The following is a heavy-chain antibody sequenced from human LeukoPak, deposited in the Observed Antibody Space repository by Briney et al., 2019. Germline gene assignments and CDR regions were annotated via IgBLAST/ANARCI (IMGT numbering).Heavy chain of an antibody. Sequence: SETLSLTCTVSGGSISIYCWSWIRQPPGKGLEWLGYTYNSGSTLYNPSLKSRVTISVDTSRNEFSLRLTSVTAADTAVYYCARGKGSGWRHPPFDYWGQGTLVTVSS. J-gene: IGHJ4*02. CDR1: GGSISIYC. CDR2: TYNSGST. D-gene: IGHD6-19*01. CDR3: ARGKGSGWRHPPFDY. V-gene: IGHV4-59*12.